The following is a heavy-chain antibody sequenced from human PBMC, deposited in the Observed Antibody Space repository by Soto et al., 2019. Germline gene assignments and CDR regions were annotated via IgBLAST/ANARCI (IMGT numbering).Heavy chain of an antibody. Sequence: SETLSLTCTVSGGSISSGGYYWSWIRQHPGKGLEWIGYIYYSGSTYYNPSLKSRVTISVDTSKNQFSLKLSSVTAADTAVYYCARVRSSGRQSYNWFDPWGQGTLVTVSS. CDR1: GGSISSGGYY. J-gene: IGHJ5*02. CDR3: ARVRSSGRQSYNWFDP. V-gene: IGHV4-31*03. D-gene: IGHD6-19*01. CDR2: IYYSGST.